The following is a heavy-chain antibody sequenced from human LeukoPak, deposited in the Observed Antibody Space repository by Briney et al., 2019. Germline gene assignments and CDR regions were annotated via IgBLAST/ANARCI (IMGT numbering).Heavy chain of an antibody. Sequence: PGGSLRLSCAASGFTFSSYAMSWVRQAPGKGLEWVSAISGSGGSTYYADSVKGRFTISRDNSKNTLYLQMSSLRAEDTAVYYCAKVQYGDYELDYWGQGTLVTVSS. CDR1: GFTFSSYA. J-gene: IGHJ4*02. CDR2: ISGSGGST. D-gene: IGHD4-17*01. V-gene: IGHV3-23*01. CDR3: AKVQYGDYELDY.